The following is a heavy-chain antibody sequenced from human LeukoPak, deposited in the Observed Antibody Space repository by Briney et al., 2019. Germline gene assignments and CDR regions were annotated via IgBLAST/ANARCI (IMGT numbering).Heavy chain of an antibody. D-gene: IGHD6-19*01. Sequence: QSGGSLRLSCAASGFTFSSYAMHWVRQAPGKGLEWVAVISYDGSNKYYADSVKGRFTISRDNSKNTLYLQMNSLRAEDTAVYYCARDLSSGWGSTGFDYWGQGTLVTVSS. V-gene: IGHV3-30-3*01. CDR1: GFTFSSYA. CDR3: ARDLSSGWGSTGFDY. CDR2: ISYDGSNK. J-gene: IGHJ4*02.